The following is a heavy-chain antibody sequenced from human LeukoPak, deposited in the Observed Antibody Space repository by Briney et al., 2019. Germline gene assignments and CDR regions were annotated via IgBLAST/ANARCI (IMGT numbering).Heavy chain of an antibody. CDR2: IYYSGST. J-gene: IGHJ4*02. D-gene: IGHD3/OR15-3a*01. CDR1: GGSLSSSSYY. Sequence: SETPSLTCTVSGGSLSSSSYYLGWIRHPPGKGLEWIGSIYYSGSTYYNPSLKSPVTISVDTSKNQFSLKLSSVTAADTPVYFCARHRLHPQFGLVPLDYWGQGTLVTVSS. V-gene: IGHV4-39*01. CDR3: ARHRLHPQFGLVPLDY.